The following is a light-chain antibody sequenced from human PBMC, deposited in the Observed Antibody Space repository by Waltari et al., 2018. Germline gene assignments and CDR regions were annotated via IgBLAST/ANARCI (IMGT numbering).Light chain of an antibody. CDR2: GSS. Sequence: DTVMTQSPATLSVSPGEGATLSCRASQTTYTNLAWYQQKPGQVPRLLIYGSSTRATGILAMFSGSGSGTEFTLTISSLQSKDFAVYYCQQYSRWPLTFGGGTKVAIK. V-gene: IGKV3-15*01. J-gene: IGKJ4*01. CDR3: QQYSRWPLT. CDR1: QTTYTN.